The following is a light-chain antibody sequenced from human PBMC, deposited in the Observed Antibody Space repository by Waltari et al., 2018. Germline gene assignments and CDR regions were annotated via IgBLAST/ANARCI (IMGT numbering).Light chain of an antibody. CDR3: AAWHDSLGGKV. V-gene: IGLV1-44*01. Sequence: QPVLTQPPSAYGTPGQRVTISYSGRSSNIGSNFVNWYQQPPATAPKLLVYRNHQAPSGVPDRVSGSKSGTSASLAISELQSEDEADYYCAAWHDSLGGKVFGGGTKLTVL. CDR1: SSNIGSNF. CDR2: RNH. J-gene: IGLJ2*01.